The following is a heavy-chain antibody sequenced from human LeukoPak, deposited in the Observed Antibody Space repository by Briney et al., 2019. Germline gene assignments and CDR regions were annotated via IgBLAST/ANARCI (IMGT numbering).Heavy chain of an antibody. Sequence: GGSLRLSCAASGFTVSSNYMSWVRQAPGKGLEWVSVIYSGGSTYYADSVKGRFTISRDNSKNTLYLQMNSLGAEDTAEYYCARDSLGYDFWSGYYSSTSRYYYCGMDVWGQGTTVTVSS. D-gene: IGHD3-3*01. CDR3: ARDSLGYDFWSGYYSSTSRYYYCGMDV. V-gene: IGHV3-66*01. CDR2: IYSGGST. J-gene: IGHJ6*02. CDR1: GFTVSSNY.